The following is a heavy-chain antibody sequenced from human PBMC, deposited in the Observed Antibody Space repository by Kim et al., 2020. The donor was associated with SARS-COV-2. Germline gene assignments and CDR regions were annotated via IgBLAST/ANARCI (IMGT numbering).Heavy chain of an antibody. D-gene: IGHD7-27*01. V-gene: IGHV3-7*01. CDR1: GFTFSSYW. CDR2: IKQDGSDK. J-gene: IGHJ4*02. Sequence: GGSLRLSCAASGFTFSSYWMTWVRQAPGKGLEWVASIKQDGSDKYYVDSVKGRFTISRDNAKNSLFLQMNSLRAEDTAIYYCATTGAWSFWCQEALVTVS. CDR3: ATTGAWSF.